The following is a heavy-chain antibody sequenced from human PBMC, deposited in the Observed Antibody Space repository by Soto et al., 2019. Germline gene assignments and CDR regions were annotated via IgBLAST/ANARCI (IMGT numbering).Heavy chain of an antibody. CDR1: GGTFSSYT. CDR3: AREPGETGYYGMDV. J-gene: IGHJ6*02. Sequence: QVPLVQSGAEVKKPGSSVKVSCKASGGTFSSYTISWVRQAPGQGLEWMGRIIPILGIANYAQKFQGRVTITADKSTSTAYMELSSLRSEDTAVYYCAREPGETGYYGMDVWGQGTTVTVSS. D-gene: IGHD3-16*01. CDR2: IIPILGIA. V-gene: IGHV1-69*08.